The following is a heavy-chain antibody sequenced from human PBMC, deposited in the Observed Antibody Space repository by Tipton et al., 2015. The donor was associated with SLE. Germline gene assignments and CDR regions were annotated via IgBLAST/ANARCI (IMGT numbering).Heavy chain of an antibody. J-gene: IGHJ4*02. V-gene: IGHV3-33*01. CDR1: GFTFSSYG. CDR2: IWYDGSNK. CDR3: ARESRIAALAMYYFDY. D-gene: IGHD6-6*01. Sequence: SLRLSCAASGFTFSSYGMHWVRQAPGKGLEWVAVIWYDGSNKYYADSVKGRFTISRDNSKNTLYLQMNSLRAEDTAVYYCARESRIAALAMYYFDYWGQGTLVTVSS.